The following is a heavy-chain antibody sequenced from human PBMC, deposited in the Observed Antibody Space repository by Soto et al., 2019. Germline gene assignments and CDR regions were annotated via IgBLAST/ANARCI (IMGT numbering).Heavy chain of an antibody. CDR2: IIPILGIA. CDR1: GGTFSSYT. Sequence: GASVKVSCKASGGTFSSYTISWVRQAPGQGLEWMGRIIPILGIANYAQKFQGRVTITADKSTSTAYMELSSLRSGDTAVYYCARNNWNYVGDFDYWGQGTLVTVSS. J-gene: IGHJ4*02. CDR3: ARNNWNYVGDFDY. V-gene: IGHV1-69*02. D-gene: IGHD1-7*01.